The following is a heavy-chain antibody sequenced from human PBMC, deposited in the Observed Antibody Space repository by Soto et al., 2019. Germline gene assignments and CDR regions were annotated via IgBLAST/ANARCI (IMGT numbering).Heavy chain of an antibody. CDR2: INHSGST. D-gene: IGHD6-6*01. V-gene: IGHV4-34*01. J-gene: IGHJ4*02. CDR3: ARRLRRIAAGPAPFDY. CDR1: GGSFSGYH. Sequence: QVQLQQWGAGLLKPSETLSLTCAVYGGSFSGYHWSWIRQPPGKGLEWIGEINHSGSTNYNPSLKGRVTISVDTSKNQFSLKLSSVTAADTAVYYCARRLRRIAAGPAPFDYWGQGTLVTVSS.